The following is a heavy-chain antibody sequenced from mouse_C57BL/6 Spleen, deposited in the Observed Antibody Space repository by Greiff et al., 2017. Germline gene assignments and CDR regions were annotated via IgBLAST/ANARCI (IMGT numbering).Heavy chain of an antibody. V-gene: IGHV3-6*01. Sequence: DVKLQESGPGLVKPSQSLSLTCSVTGYSITSGYYWNWIRQFPGNKLEWMGYISYDGSNNYNPSLKNRISITRDTSKNQFFLKLNSVTTEDTATYYCARDGDYGWYFDVWGTGTTVTVSS. CDR3: ARDGDYGWYFDV. D-gene: IGHD2-13*01. J-gene: IGHJ1*03. CDR1: GYSITSGYY. CDR2: ISYDGSN.